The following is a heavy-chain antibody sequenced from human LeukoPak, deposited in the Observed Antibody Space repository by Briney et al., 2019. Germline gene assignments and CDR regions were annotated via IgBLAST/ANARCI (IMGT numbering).Heavy chain of an antibody. CDR1: GFTFDDYA. Sequence: PGRSLRLSCAASGFTFDDYAMHWVRQAPGKGLEWVSGISWNSGSIGYADSVKGRFTISRDNSKNTLYLQMNSLRAEDTAVYYCAKDKVTSAESYVQDIWGQGTMVTVSS. J-gene: IGHJ3*02. V-gene: IGHV3-9*01. D-gene: IGHD5-18*01. CDR3: AKDKVTSAESYVQDI. CDR2: ISWNSGSI.